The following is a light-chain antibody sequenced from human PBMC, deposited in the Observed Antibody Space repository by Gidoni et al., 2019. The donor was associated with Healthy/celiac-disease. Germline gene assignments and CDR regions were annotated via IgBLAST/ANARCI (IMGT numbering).Light chain of an antibody. Sequence: DILMTQFPLRLPVTPGEPASISCRSSQSLLHSNGYNYLDWYLLKPGQSPQLLIYLGSNRASGVPDRFSGSGSGTDFTLKISKVEAEDVGVYYCMQALQTPRTFGPGTKVDIK. CDR2: LGS. CDR1: QSLLHSNGYNY. CDR3: MQALQTPRT. V-gene: IGKV2-28*01. J-gene: IGKJ3*01.